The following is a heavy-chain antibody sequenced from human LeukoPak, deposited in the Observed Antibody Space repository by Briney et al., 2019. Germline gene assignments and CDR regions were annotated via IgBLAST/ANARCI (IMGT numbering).Heavy chain of an antibody. CDR1: GYTFTGYY. D-gene: IGHD3-9*01. CDR2: ISPNNGGT. CDR3: SRGSSLTGNRVPSDY. J-gene: IGHJ4*02. Sequence: ASVEVSCKASGYTFTGYYIHWVRQAPGQGLEWMGWISPNNGGTKYAQNFRGRVTMTRDTSITTAYMEMSTLRSDDTAMYYCSRGSSLTGNRVPSDYWGQGTLVTVSS. V-gene: IGHV1-2*02.